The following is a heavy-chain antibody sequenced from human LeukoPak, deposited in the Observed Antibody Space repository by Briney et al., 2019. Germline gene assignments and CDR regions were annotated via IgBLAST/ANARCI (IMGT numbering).Heavy chain of an antibody. D-gene: IGHD2-2*01. CDR1: GYTFTGYY. Sequence: VASVKVSCKASGYTFTGYYMHWVRQAPGQGLEWMGWINPNSGGTNYAQKFQGRVTMTRDTSISTAYMELSRLRSDDTAVYYCARLGVVSDVPVVVPAARNGDYYYYMDVWGKGTTVTISS. J-gene: IGHJ6*03. CDR2: INPNSGGT. V-gene: IGHV1-2*02. CDR3: ARLGVVSDVPVVVPAARNGDYYYYMDV.